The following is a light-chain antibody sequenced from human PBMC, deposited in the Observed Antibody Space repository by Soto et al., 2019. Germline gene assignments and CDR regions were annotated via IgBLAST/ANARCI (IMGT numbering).Light chain of an antibody. V-gene: IGKV4-1*01. CDR3: QQYYNTPCT. CDR1: LSDLFRSNNKNY. CDR2: WAS. J-gene: IGKJ4*01. Sequence: DIVMTQSPDSLALPLEARASICCESSLSDLFRSNNKNYLAWSQQKPGQPPKLLICWASTRESGVPDRFSGSGSGTDFTLAISSLQAEDVAVYYCQQYYNTPCTFGGGTKVDIK.